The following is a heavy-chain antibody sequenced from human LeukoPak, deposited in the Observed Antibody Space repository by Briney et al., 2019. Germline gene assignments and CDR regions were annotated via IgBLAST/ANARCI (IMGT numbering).Heavy chain of an antibody. Sequence: SQTLSLTCTVSGGSISSGSYYWSWIRQPAGKGLEWIGCIYTSGSTNYNPSLKSRVTISVDTSKNQFSLKLSSVTAADTAVYYCARDARGYYGMDVWGQGTTVTVSS. CDR2: IYTSGST. V-gene: IGHV4-61*02. CDR3: ARDARGYYGMDV. CDR1: GGSISSGSYY. J-gene: IGHJ6*02.